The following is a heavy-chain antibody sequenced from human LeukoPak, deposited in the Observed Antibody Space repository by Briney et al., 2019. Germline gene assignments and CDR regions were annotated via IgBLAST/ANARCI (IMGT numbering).Heavy chain of an antibody. Sequence: SETLSLTCTVSGGSISSYYWSWIRQPPGKGLEWIGYIYYSGSTNYNPSLKSRVTISVDTSKNQFSLKLSSVTAADTAVYYCARGRKITYYYGSGSPVLYYYYCYMDVWGKGTTVTISS. CDR2: IYYSGST. J-gene: IGHJ6*03. CDR1: GGSISSYY. V-gene: IGHV4-59*08. CDR3: ARGRKITYYYGSGSPVLYYYYCYMDV. D-gene: IGHD3-10*01.